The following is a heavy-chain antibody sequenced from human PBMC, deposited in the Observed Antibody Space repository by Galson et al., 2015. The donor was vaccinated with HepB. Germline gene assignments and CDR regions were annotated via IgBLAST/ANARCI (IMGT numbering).Heavy chain of an antibody. V-gene: IGHV3-23*01. J-gene: IGHJ6*02. CDR1: GFTFGSSP. CDR3: AKGDWMDV. Sequence: SLRLSCAGSGFTFGSSPMTWFRQAPGKGLDWVSAITPSADRTFYADSVRGRFTISRDNSRNTLYLQMNSLRAEDTAVYFCAKGDWMDVWGQGTTVTVSS. D-gene: IGHD2-21*02. CDR2: ITPSADRT.